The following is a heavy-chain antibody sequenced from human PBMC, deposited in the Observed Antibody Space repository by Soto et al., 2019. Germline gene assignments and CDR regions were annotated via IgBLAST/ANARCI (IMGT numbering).Heavy chain of an antibody. CDR2: IYYTGST. V-gene: IGHV4-30-2*01. CDR1: GGFISCDGSS. CDR3: ARDTWVTSFDY. J-gene: IGHJ4*02. D-gene: IGHD2-21*02. Sequence: SETLSLNCTISGGFISCDGSSWSWIRQPPGKGLEWVGYIYYTGSTYYNPSLESRVTLSIDRSKSQFSLKLSSVTAADTAVYFCARDTWVTSFDYWSQGTLVTVSS.